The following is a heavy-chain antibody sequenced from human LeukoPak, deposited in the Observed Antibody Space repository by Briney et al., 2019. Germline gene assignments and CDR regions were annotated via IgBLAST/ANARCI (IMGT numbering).Heavy chain of an antibody. CDR2: IYYSGST. V-gene: IGHV4-59*01. CDR3: ARDHPWWELLPDY. J-gene: IGHJ4*02. CDR1: GGSFSGYY. Sequence: SETLSLTCAVYGGSFSGYYWSWIRQPPGKGLEWIGYIYYSGSTNYNPSLKSRVTISVDTSKNQFSLKLSSVTAADTAVYYCARDHPWWELLPDYWGQGTLVTVSS. D-gene: IGHD1-26*01.